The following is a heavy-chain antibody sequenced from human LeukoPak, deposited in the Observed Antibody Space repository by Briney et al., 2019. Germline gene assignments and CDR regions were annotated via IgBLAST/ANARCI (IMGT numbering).Heavy chain of an antibody. CDR1: GGSIRSYY. J-gene: IGHJ4*02. Sequence: SETLSLTCDVSGGSIRSYYWGWVRQPAGKGPEWIGRIYTTGTTNFNPSLKSRLTMSVDTSKNQFSLKLTSVTAADTAVYFCARQGYTASYYFLDFWSQGTPVTVSS. CDR2: IYTTGTT. CDR3: ARQGYTASYYFLDF. D-gene: IGHD1-26*01. V-gene: IGHV4-4*07.